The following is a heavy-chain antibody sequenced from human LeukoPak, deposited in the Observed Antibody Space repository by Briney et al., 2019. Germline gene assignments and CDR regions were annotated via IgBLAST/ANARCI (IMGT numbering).Heavy chain of an antibody. CDR3: ATGRWFGEFAGSAFED. D-gene: IGHD3-10*01. CDR2: IKEDGSVI. V-gene: IGHV3-7*01. CDR1: GFGFSNYW. J-gene: IGHJ4*02. Sequence: PGGSRRLSCLGSGFGFSNYWMTWLRQAPGEGLEWVANIKEDGSVIYYADSVKGRFTISRDNVKNSVYLQMNSLRVEDTALYYCATGRWFGEFAGSAFEDWGQGTLVTVSS.